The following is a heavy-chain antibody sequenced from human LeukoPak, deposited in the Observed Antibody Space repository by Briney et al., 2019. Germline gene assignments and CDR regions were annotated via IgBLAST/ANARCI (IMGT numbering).Heavy chain of an antibody. D-gene: IGHD3-10*01. J-gene: IGHJ5*02. Sequence: GASVKVSCKASGYTFTSYAMHWVRQAPGQRLEWMGWINAGNGNTKYSQKFQGRVTITRDTSASTAYMELSSLRSEDTAVYYCARDYLWFGELLGLPNWFDPWGQGTLVTVSS. CDR3: ARDYLWFGELLGLPNWFDP. CDR1: GYTFTSYA. CDR2: INAGNGNT. V-gene: IGHV1-3*01.